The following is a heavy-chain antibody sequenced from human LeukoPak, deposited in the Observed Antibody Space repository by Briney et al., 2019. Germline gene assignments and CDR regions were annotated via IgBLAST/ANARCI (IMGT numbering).Heavy chain of an antibody. Sequence: PGGSLRLSCAASGFTFSSYWMSWVRQAPGKGLEWVANIKQDGSEKYYVDSVKGRFTISRDNAKNSLYLQMNSLRAEDTAVYYCAKEQSSSSWYYFDYWGQGTLVTVSS. CDR3: AKEQSSSSWYYFDY. D-gene: IGHD6-13*01. CDR1: GFTFSSYW. CDR2: IKQDGSEK. J-gene: IGHJ4*02. V-gene: IGHV3-7*03.